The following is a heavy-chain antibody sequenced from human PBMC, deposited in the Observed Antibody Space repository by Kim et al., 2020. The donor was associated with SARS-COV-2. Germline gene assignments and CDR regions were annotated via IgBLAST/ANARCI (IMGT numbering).Heavy chain of an antibody. Sequence: VKDRFTISRDNAKNSLYLQMNSLRAEDTAVYYCARDYVATIEAFYYGMDVWGQGTTVTVSS. CDR3: ARDYVATIEAFYYGMDV. J-gene: IGHJ6*02. V-gene: IGHV3-11*05. D-gene: IGHD5-12*01.